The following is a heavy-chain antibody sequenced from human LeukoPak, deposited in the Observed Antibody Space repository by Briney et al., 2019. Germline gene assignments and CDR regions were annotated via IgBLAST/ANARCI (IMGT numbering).Heavy chain of an antibody. CDR2: VSYDGSNT. CDR1: GFTFRRYA. CDR3: ARDRYASRSYVMDV. V-gene: IGHV3-30*04. J-gene: IGHJ6*02. D-gene: IGHD2-2*01. Sequence: GGSLRLSCALSGFTFRRYAMHWVRQAPGKGLEWLAVVSYDGSNTYYADSVKGRFIISRGNSKNTVFLQMNSLRPEDTAVYYCARDRYASRSYVMDVWGQGTTVAVS.